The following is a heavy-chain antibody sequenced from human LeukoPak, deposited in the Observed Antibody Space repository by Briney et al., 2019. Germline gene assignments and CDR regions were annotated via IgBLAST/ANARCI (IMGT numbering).Heavy chain of an antibody. V-gene: IGHV3-7*01. Sequence: SGGSLRLSCAASGFTFSSYWMSWVRQAPGKGLEWVANIKQDGSEKYYVDSVKGRFTISRDNAKNSLYLQMNSLRAEDTAVYYCARGGLSSSSWYYYFDYWGQGTLVTVSS. CDR3: ARGGLSSSSWYYYFDY. CDR2: IKQDGSEK. J-gene: IGHJ4*02. CDR1: GFTFSSYW. D-gene: IGHD6-13*01.